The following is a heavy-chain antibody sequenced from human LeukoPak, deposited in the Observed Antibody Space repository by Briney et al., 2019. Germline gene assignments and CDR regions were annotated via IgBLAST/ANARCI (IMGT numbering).Heavy chain of an antibody. D-gene: IGHD5-18*01. CDR2: ISGSGGST. V-gene: IGHV3-23*01. CDR3: AKAPPRGYSYVCFDY. CDR1: GFTFSSYA. Sequence: GGSLRLSYAASGFTFSSYAMSWVRQAPGKGLEWASAISGSGGSTYYADSVKGRFTISRDNSKNTLYLQMNSLRAEDTAVYYCAKAPPRGYSYVCFDYWGQGTLVTVSS. J-gene: IGHJ4*02.